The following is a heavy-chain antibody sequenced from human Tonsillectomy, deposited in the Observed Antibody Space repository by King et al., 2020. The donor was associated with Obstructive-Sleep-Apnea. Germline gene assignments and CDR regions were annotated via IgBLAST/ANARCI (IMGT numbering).Heavy chain of an antibody. D-gene: IGHD2-2*01. CDR2: ISAYNGNT. CDR3: ARGSSTIGYCSSTSCPFDP. V-gene: IGHV1-18*04. CDR1: GYTFTSYG. Sequence: QLVQSGAEVKKPGASVKVSCKASGYTFTSYGISWVRQAPGQGLEWMGWISAYNGNTNYAQKLQGRVTMTTDTSTSTAYMELRSLRSDDTAVYYWARGSSTIGYCSSTSCPFDPWGQGTLVTVSS. J-gene: IGHJ5*02.